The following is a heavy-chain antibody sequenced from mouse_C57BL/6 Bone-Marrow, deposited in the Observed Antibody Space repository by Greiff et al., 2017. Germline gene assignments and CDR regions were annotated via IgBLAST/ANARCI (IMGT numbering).Heavy chain of an antibody. J-gene: IGHJ1*03. V-gene: IGHV14-2*01. D-gene: IGHD3-3*01. Sequence: EVQLQQSGAELVKPGASVKLSCTASGFNIKDYYMHWVKQRTEQGLEWIGRIDPEDGNTKYAPKFQGKATITADTSSNTAYLQLSSLTSEDTAIYYCAREGACYWYFDVWGTGTTVTVSS. CDR2: IDPEDGNT. CDR3: AREGACYWYFDV. CDR1: GFNIKDYY.